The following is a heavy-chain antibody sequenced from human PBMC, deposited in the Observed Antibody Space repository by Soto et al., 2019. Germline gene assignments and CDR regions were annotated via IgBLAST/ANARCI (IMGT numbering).Heavy chain of an antibody. CDR1: GASISSNF. CDR2: IYFGGTT. V-gene: IGHV4-59*08. CDR3: ARQSGVVVVEDNWFDP. D-gene: IGHD2-15*01. J-gene: IGHJ5*02. Sequence: SETLSLTCSVSGASISSNFWSWVRQPPGKGLEWIGYIYFGGTTQSNPSLKGRATISVDTSKNQFSLKLSSVTAADTAVYYCARQSGVVVVEDNWFDPWGQGTPVTVS.